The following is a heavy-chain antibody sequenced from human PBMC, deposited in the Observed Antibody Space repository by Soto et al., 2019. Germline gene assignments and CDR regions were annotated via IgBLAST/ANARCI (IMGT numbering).Heavy chain of an antibody. J-gene: IGHJ6*02. CDR3: TTGIVVVIPSGMDV. V-gene: IGHV3-15*01. CDR1: GFTFSNAW. D-gene: IGHD3-22*01. Sequence: EVQLVESGGGLVKPGGSLRLSCAASGFTFSNAWMSWVRQAPGKGLEWVGRSKRKTDGGTTDYAAPVKGRFTISRDDSKNTLYLQMNSLKTEDTAVYYGTTGIVVVIPSGMDVWGQGTTVTVSS. CDR2: SKRKTDGGTT.